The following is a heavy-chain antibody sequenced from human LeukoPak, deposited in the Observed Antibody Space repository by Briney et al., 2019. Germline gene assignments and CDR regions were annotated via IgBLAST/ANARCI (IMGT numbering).Heavy chain of an antibody. D-gene: IGHD6-19*01. Sequence: SETLSLTCTVSGGSISSYYWNWVRQPAGKGLEWIGRIYTSGSTNYNPSLKSRVTMSVDTSKNQFSLKLSSVTAADTAVYYCARDMRIAVAGMALFNWFDPWGQGTLVTVSS. CDR1: GGSISSYY. V-gene: IGHV4-4*07. CDR3: ARDMRIAVAGMALFNWFDP. J-gene: IGHJ5*02. CDR2: IYTSGST.